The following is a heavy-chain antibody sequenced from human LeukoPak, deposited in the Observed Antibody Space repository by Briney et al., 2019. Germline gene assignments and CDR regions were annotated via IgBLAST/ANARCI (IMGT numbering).Heavy chain of an antibody. CDR1: GFTFSSYA. V-gene: IGHV3-23*01. Sequence: GGSLRLSCAASGFTFSSYAMSWVRQAPGKGLEWVSAISGSDGNTYYADSVKGRFTISRDNAKNSLYLQMNSLRVEDTAVYYCARDGMSTGWDFDYWGQGTLVTVSS. CDR3: ARDGMSTGWDFDY. J-gene: IGHJ4*02. CDR2: ISGSDGNT. D-gene: IGHD6-19*01.